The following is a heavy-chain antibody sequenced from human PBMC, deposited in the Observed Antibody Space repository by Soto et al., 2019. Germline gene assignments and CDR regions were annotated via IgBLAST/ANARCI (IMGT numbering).Heavy chain of an antibody. D-gene: IGHD3-3*01. Sequence: ASVKVSCKASGYTFTSYDINWVRQATGQGLEWMGWMNPNSGNTGYAQKFQGRVTMTRNTSISTAYMELSSLRSEDTAVYYCARVSIFGVVTLYYNGMDVSGPGRTVTVFS. CDR2: MNPNSGNT. V-gene: IGHV1-8*01. CDR3: ARVSIFGVVTLYYNGMDV. J-gene: IGHJ6*02. CDR1: GYTFTSYD.